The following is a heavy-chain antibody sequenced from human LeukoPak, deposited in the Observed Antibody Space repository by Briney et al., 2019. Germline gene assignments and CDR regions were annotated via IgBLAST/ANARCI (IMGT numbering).Heavy chain of an antibody. CDR3: AGTMVRGVISFDY. CDR1: GFRFSSYW. Sequence: GGSLRLSCAASGFRFSSYWMSWVRQAPGKGLEWVANIKQDGSEKNYVDSVKGRFTISRDNAKNSLYLQMNSLRAEDTAVYYCAGTMVRGVISFDYWGQGTLVTVSS. V-gene: IGHV3-7*01. CDR2: IKQDGSEK. D-gene: IGHD3-10*01. J-gene: IGHJ4*02.